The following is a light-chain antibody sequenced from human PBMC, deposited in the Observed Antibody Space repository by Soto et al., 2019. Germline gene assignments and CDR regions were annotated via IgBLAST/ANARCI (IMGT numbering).Light chain of an antibody. V-gene: IGKV1-5*01. Sequence: DIQVTQSPSTLSASVGDTVTVACRSRQSVSGWLAWYQQKPGEAPKLLIYDASALPRGVPSRFSGSGSGTKFTLTIASLQPDDFATYYCQQYETFSGTFGPGTKVDIK. CDR2: DAS. J-gene: IGKJ1*01. CDR3: QQYETFSGT. CDR1: QSVSGW.